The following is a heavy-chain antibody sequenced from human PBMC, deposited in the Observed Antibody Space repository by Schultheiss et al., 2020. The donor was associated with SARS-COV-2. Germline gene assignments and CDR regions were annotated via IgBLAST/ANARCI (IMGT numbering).Heavy chain of an antibody. D-gene: IGHD2-15*01. CDR3: AKEWGYCSGGSCYGMDV. V-gene: IGHV3-30-3*01. CDR2: ISYDGSNK. J-gene: IGHJ6*02. CDR1: GFTFSSYA. Sequence: GGSLRLSCAASGFTFSSYAMHWVRQAPGKGLKWVAVISYDGSNKYYADSVKGRFTISRDNSKNTLYLQMNSLRAEDTALYYCAKEWGYCSGGSCYGMDVWGQGTTVTVSS.